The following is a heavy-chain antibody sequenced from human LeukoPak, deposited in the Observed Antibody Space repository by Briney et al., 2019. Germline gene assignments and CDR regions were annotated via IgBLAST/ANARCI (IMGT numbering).Heavy chain of an antibody. J-gene: IGHJ6*02. D-gene: IGHD4-17*01. V-gene: IGHV1-69*04. CDR1: GGTFSSYA. CDR2: IIPILGMA. CDR3: ARPSDYAYYYGMDV. Sequence: SVKVSCKASGGTFSSYAISWVRQAPGQGLEWMGRIIPILGMANYAQKFQGRVTITADKSTSTTYMELSSLRSEDTAVYYCARPSDYAYYYGMDVWGRGTTVTVSS.